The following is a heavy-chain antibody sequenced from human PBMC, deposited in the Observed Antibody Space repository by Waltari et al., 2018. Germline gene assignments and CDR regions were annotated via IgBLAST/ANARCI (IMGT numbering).Heavy chain of an antibody. J-gene: IGHJ3*02. CDR2: MNPNSGNT. CDR1: GYTFTSYD. CDR3: ARPFTIFGVVADDAFDI. Sequence: QVQLVQSGAEVKKPGASVKVSCKASGYTFTSYDINWVRQATGQGLEWMGWMNPNSGNTGYAQKFQGRVTMTRNTSISTAYMELSSLRSEDTAVYYCARPFTIFGVVADDAFDIWGQGTMVTVSS. V-gene: IGHV1-8*01. D-gene: IGHD3-3*01.